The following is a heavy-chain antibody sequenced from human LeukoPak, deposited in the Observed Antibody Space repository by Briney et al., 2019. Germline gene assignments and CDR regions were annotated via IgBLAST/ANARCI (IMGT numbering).Heavy chain of an antibody. D-gene: IGHD3-22*01. Sequence: PSEXXSXTCTVSGGSISSSSYYWGWVRQPPGTGLEWIGSMHYSGITYYNPSLKSRVTIYVDTYKNQFSLKLTSVSAADSAVYSCARAYSSSRRYENDCWGQGTLVTVSS. CDR2: MHYSGIT. V-gene: IGHV4-39*01. J-gene: IGHJ4*02. CDR1: GGSISSSSYY. CDR3: ARAYSSSRRYENDC.